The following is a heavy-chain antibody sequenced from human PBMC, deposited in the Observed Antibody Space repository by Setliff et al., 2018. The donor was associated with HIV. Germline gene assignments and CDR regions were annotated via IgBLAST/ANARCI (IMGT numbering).Heavy chain of an antibody. CDR1: GFTFSSYG. CDR3: AKDGKWSYYYDSSGYYPYYFDY. V-gene: IGHV3-30*18. Sequence: LRLSCAASGFTFSSYGMHWVRQAPGKGLEWVAVIWYDGSNKYYADSVKGRFTISRDNSKNTLYLQMNSLRAEDTAVYYCAKDGKWSYYYDSSGYYPYYFDYWGQGTLVTVSS. CDR2: IWYDGSNK. J-gene: IGHJ4*02. D-gene: IGHD3-22*01.